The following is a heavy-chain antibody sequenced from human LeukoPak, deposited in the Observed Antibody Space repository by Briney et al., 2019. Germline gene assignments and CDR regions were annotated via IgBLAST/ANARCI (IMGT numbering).Heavy chain of an antibody. J-gene: IGHJ5*02. D-gene: IGHD2-15*01. CDR3: ARVLLVRSGPIRHWFDP. V-gene: IGHV4-39*07. CDR2: IYYSGST. Sequence: TSETLSLTCTVSGDSISSSSYYWGWIRQPPGKGLEWFGSIYYSGSTYYNPSLKSRVTISVDTSKNQFSLKLSSVTAADTAVYYCARVLLVRSGPIRHWFDPWGQGTLVTVSS. CDR1: GDSISSSSYY.